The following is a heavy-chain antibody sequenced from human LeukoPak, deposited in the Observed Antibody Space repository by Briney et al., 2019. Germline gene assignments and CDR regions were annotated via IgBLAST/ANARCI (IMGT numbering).Heavy chain of an antibody. Sequence: SEPLSLTCTVSGGSISTYYWSCIRLPTGKGLEWIAYIYFTGRTKYNPSLKNRVTISVDTSKNQFSLRLSSVTPADTAVYYCARGGYDSDFDYWGQGTLVTVSS. J-gene: IGHJ4*02. CDR1: GGSISTYY. V-gene: IGHV4-59*01. CDR3: ARGGYDSDFDY. D-gene: IGHD3-3*01. CDR2: IYFTGRT.